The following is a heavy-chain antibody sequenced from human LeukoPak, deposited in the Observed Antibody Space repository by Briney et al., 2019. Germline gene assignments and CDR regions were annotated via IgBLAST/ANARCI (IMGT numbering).Heavy chain of an antibody. D-gene: IGHD2-2*02. Sequence: ASVKVSCKASGYTFTGYYMHWVRQAPGQGLEWMGWINPNSGGTNYAQKFQGRVTMTRDTSISTAYMELSRLRSDDTAVYYCARPMNPSCYTCWFDPWGQGTLVTVSS. J-gene: IGHJ5*02. CDR2: INPNSGGT. V-gene: IGHV1-2*02. CDR1: GYTFTGYY. CDR3: ARPMNPSCYTCWFDP.